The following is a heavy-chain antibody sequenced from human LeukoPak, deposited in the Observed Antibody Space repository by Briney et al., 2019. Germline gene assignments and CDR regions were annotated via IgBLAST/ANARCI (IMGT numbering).Heavy chain of an antibody. D-gene: IGHD2-2*01. CDR1: GYTFTGYY. Sequence: ASVKVSCKASGYTFTGYYMHWVRQAPGQGLEWMGWINPNSGGTEYAQKFQGKVTITMDTSISTAYMELSRMRSDDTAVYYCARDHCTRTSCYEDYYHGMGVWGQGTTVTVSS. CDR3: ARDHCTRTSCYEDYYHGMGV. CDR2: INPNSGGT. J-gene: IGHJ6*02. V-gene: IGHV1-2*02.